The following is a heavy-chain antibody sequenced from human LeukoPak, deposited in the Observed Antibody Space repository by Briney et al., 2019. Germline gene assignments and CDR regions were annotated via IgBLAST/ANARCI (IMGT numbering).Heavy chain of an antibody. CDR2: IYPGDSDT. Sequence: GESLKISCKGSGYSFTSYWIGWVRQMPGKGLGWMGIIYPGDSDTRYSPSFQGQVTISADKSISTAYLQWSSLEASDTAMYYCARHSFPMVRGVPYYFDYWGQGTLVTVSS. CDR1: GYSFTSYW. J-gene: IGHJ4*02. V-gene: IGHV5-51*01. D-gene: IGHD3-10*01. CDR3: ARHSFPMVRGVPYYFDY.